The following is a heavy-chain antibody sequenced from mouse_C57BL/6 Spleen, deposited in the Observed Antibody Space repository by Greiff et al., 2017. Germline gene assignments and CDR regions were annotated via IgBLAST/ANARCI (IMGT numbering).Heavy chain of an antibody. CDR3: ARFITTVDYYFDY. J-gene: IGHJ2*01. D-gene: IGHD1-1*01. V-gene: IGHV1-7*01. CDR1: GYTFTSYW. Sequence: VQLQQSGAELAKPGASVKLSCKASGYTFTSYWMHWVKQRPGQGLEWIGYINPSSGYTKYNQKFKDKATLTADKSSSTAYMQLSSLTYEDSAVYYCARFITTVDYYFDYWGQGTTLTVSS. CDR2: INPSSGYT.